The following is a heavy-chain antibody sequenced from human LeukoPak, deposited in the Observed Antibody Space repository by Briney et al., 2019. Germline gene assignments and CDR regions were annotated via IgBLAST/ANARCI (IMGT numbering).Heavy chain of an antibody. Sequence: SETLSLTCTVSDGAIAGYSWSWIRQPPGKGLEWIGYIYYSGDTNYNPSLQSRVTVSVDTSKNQFSLKLTSVTAADTAVYYCAREGSYDGTGLDVWGKGTTVTVSS. CDR1: DGAIAGYS. CDR3: AREGSYDGTGLDV. V-gene: IGHV4-59*12. J-gene: IGHJ6*04. CDR2: IYYSGDT. D-gene: IGHD3-22*01.